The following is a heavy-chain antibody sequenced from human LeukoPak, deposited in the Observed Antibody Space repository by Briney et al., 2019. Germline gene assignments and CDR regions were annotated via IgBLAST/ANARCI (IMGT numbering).Heavy chain of an antibody. CDR2: IGGSASNI. J-gene: IGHJ3*02. V-gene: IGHV3-11*04. CDR3: AKEWSAFDI. CDR1: GLTVTDYY. D-gene: IGHD2-15*01. Sequence: GGSLRLSCAASGLTVTDYYMHWICQAPGKGLEWVSFIGGSASNIYYADSVKGRFTISRDNAKNSLYLQMNSLRAEDTAVYYCAKEWSAFDIWGQGTMVTVSS.